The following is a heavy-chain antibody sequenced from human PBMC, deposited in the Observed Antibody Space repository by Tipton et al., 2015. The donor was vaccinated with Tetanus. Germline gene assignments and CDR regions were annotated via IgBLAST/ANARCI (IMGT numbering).Heavy chain of an antibody. Sequence: SLRLSCAGSGFTFSGFYMSWIRQAPGKGLEWVANIKHDGSTKSYVDSVKGRLTISRDNGNNSLCLQMNNLRAEDTAVYYCARVSDGGYSPWGQGTLVTVSS. CDR2: IKHDGSTK. D-gene: IGHD1-26*01. CDR1: GFTFSGFY. V-gene: IGHV3-7*03. CDR3: ARVSDGGYSP. J-gene: IGHJ5*02.